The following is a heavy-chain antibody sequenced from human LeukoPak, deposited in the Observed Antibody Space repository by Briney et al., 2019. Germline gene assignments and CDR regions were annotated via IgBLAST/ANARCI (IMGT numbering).Heavy chain of an antibody. CDR2: IYYSGST. Sequence: SETLSLTCTVSGGSISSHYWSWIRQPPGKGLEWIGYIYYSGSTNYNPSLKSRVTISVDTSKNPFSLKLSSVTAADTAVYYCARVNCSSTSCSDYYYYMDVWGKGTTVTVSS. CDR1: GGSISSHY. CDR3: ARVNCSSTSCSDYYYYMDV. V-gene: IGHV4-59*11. D-gene: IGHD2-2*01. J-gene: IGHJ6*03.